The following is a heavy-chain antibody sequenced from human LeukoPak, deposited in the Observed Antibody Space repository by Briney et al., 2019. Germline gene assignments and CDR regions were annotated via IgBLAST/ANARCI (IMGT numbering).Heavy chain of an antibody. V-gene: IGHV3-53*01. Sequence: GGSLRLSCAASGFTVSSNYMSWVRQAPGKGLEWVSVIYSGGSTYFADSVKGRFTISRDNAKNSLYLQMNSLRAEDTAVYYCARGSTYYDSSGQVPFDYWGQGTLVTVSS. CDR3: ARGSTYYDSSGQVPFDY. J-gene: IGHJ4*02. D-gene: IGHD3-22*01. CDR2: IYSGGST. CDR1: GFTVSSNY.